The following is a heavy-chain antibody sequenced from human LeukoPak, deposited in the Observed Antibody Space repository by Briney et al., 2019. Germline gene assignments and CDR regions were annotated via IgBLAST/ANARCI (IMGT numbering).Heavy chain of an antibody. Sequence: ASVKVSCKASGYTFTAYYIHWVRQAPGQGLEWMGWINPNSGGTKYAEKFQGRVTMTRDTSISTAYMELSRLTSDDTAIYFCARGYRDSRGHCLDSWGQGTLVTVSS. CDR1: GYTFTAYY. J-gene: IGHJ4*02. V-gene: IGHV1-2*02. D-gene: IGHD3-22*01. CDR3: ARGYRDSRGHCLDS. CDR2: INPNSGGT.